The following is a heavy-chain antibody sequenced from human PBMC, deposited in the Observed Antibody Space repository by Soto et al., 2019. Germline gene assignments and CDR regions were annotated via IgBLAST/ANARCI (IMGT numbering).Heavy chain of an antibody. CDR3: AKQEEYYDFWSGSFYYYGMDV. CDR2: ISGSGGST. Sequence: PCGCLGLSCAASGVSFSSSAMGWVRQTPGKGLEWVSAISGSGGSTYYADSVKGRFTISRDNSKNTLYLQMNSLRAEDTAVYYCAKQEEYYDFWSGSFYYYGMDVWGQGTTVTVSS. J-gene: IGHJ6*02. CDR1: GVSFSSSA. V-gene: IGHV3-23*01. D-gene: IGHD3-3*01.